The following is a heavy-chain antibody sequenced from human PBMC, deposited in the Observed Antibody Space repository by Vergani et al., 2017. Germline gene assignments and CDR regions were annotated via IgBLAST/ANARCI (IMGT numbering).Heavy chain of an antibody. Sequence: QVQLQESGPGLVKPSQTLSLTCTVSGGSINSHNYYWSWIRQPPGKGLEWIGSIYHSGSTYYNPSLKSRVTISVDTSKNQFSLKLSSVTAADTAVYYCARNGDYDILTGYSNWFDPWGQGTLVTVSS. CDR2: IYHSGST. V-gene: IGHV4-39*07. J-gene: IGHJ5*02. CDR3: ARNGDYDILTGYSNWFDP. CDR1: GGSINSHNYY. D-gene: IGHD3-9*01.